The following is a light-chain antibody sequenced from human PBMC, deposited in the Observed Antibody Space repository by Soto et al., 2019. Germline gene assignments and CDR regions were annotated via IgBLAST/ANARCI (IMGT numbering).Light chain of an antibody. CDR3: QQYNTWFT. Sequence: EIVMTQSPATLSVSPGERATLSCRASEGVSTNLAWYQQKPGQGPRLLIYGASIRATGIPARFSGSRSETEFTLTISSLQSEDFAVYYCQQYNTWFTFGGGSKVET. J-gene: IGKJ4*01. CDR1: EGVSTN. V-gene: IGKV3-15*01. CDR2: GAS.